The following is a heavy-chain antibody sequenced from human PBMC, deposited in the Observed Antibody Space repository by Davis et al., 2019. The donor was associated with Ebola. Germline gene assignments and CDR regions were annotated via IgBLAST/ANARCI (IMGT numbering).Heavy chain of an antibody. D-gene: IGHD3-22*01. CDR3: ARDPPSDKGYDY. CDR2: TYYRSKWFG. V-gene: IGHV6-1*01. J-gene: IGHJ4*02. CDR1: GDTVSSTSAA. Sequence: MPSETLSLTCAISGDTVSSTSAAWNWIRQSPSRGLAWMGRTYYRSKWFGDYASSVKSRITINADTSKNQFSLQLTSVTPEDTAVYYCARDPPSDKGYDYWGQGTLVTVSS.